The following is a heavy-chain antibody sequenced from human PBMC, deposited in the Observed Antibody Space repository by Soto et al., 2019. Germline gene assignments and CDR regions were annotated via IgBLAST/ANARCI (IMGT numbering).Heavy chain of an antibody. D-gene: IGHD3-3*01. CDR1: GFTFTSYA. V-gene: IGHV3-23*01. CDR2: ISSSGDGT. Sequence: PGGSLRLSCAASGFTFTSYAMTWVRQAPGKGLEWVSTISSSGDGTYFADSVKGRFTISRDNVKNTLSLQMNGLRVEDTAVYYCGRALPPNFGLGGQGTRVTVSS. CDR3: GRALPPNFGL. J-gene: IGHJ4*02.